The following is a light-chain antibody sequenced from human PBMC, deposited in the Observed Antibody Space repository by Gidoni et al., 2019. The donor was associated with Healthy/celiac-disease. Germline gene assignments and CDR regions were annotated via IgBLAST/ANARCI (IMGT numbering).Light chain of an antibody. CDR1: QGISSY. Sequence: DIQLTQSPSFLPASVGDRLTITGRASQGISSYLAWYQQNPGKAPNLLIYAASTLQSGVPSRSSGSGSGTEFTLTISSLQPEDFATYYCQQLNSYPRTFGQGTKVEIK. CDR3: QQLNSYPRT. V-gene: IGKV1-9*01. CDR2: AAS. J-gene: IGKJ1*01.